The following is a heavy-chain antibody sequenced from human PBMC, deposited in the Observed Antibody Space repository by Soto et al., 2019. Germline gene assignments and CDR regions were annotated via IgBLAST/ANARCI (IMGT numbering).Heavy chain of an antibody. CDR3: AKMSSTDYYDPVFF. J-gene: IGHJ4*02. Sequence: GGSLRLSCSASGFSFSDYYMTWVRQAPGKGLEWISYISGSGTNIYYAESVEGRFTISRDNARNSVHLQMNDLRGGDTVRYFCAKMSSTDYYDPVFFWGQGTLVTVSS. CDR1: GFSFSDYY. V-gene: IGHV3-11*01. CDR2: ISGSGTNI. D-gene: IGHD2-2*01.